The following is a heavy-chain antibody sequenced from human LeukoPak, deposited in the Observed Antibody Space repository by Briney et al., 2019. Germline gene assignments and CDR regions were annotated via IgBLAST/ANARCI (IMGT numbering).Heavy chain of an antibody. CDR1: GFTFSSYG. D-gene: IGHD6-19*01. J-gene: IGHJ4*02. Sequence: GGSLRLSCAASGFTFSSYGMHWVRQAPGKGLEWVAVISYDGSNKYYADSVKGRFTISRDNSKNTLYLQMNSLRAEDTAVYYCARDSSGWYAHYFDYWGQGTLVTVSS. V-gene: IGHV3-30*03. CDR2: ISYDGSNK. CDR3: ARDSSGWYAHYFDY.